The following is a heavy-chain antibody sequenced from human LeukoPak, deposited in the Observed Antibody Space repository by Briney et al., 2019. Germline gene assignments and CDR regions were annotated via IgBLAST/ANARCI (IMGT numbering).Heavy chain of an antibody. J-gene: IGHJ5*02. CDR2: IKQDGSEK. CDR3: ARRGYFEFWSGYFQRLGGWFDP. D-gene: IGHD3-3*01. Sequence: GGSLRLSCVASGFRFSTYWMSWVRQAPGKGLEWVANIKQDGSEKYYVDSVKGRFTVSRDNAKKSLYLEMNSLRAEDTAVYYCARRGYFEFWSGYFQRLGGWFDPWGQGTLVTVSP. V-gene: IGHV3-7*01. CDR1: GFRFSTYW.